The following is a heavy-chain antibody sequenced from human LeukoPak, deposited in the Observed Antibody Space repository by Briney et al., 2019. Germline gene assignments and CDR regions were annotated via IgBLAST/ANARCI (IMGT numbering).Heavy chain of an antibody. CDR3: AKDVVIQLWCFDY. Sequence: PGGSLRLSCAASGFTFSSHAMSWVRQAPGKGLEWVSAISGSGGSTYYADSVKGRFTISRDNSKNTLYLQMNSLRAEDTAVYYCAKDVVIQLWCFDYWGQGTLVTVSS. CDR1: GFTFSSHA. J-gene: IGHJ4*02. CDR2: ISGSGGST. D-gene: IGHD5-18*01. V-gene: IGHV3-23*01.